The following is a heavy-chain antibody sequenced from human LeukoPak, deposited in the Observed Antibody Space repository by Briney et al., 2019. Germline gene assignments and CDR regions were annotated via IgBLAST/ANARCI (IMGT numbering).Heavy chain of an antibody. Sequence: SQTLSLTCTVSGGSISSGDYYWSWIRQPPGKGLEWIGYIYCSGSTYYNPSLKSRVTISVDTSKNQFSLKLSSVTAADTAVYYCAREIRHYYDSSGYPPWGQGTLVTVSS. CDR3: AREIRHYYDSSGYPP. CDR2: IYCSGST. CDR1: GGSISSGDYY. D-gene: IGHD3-22*01. V-gene: IGHV4-30-4*01. J-gene: IGHJ5*02.